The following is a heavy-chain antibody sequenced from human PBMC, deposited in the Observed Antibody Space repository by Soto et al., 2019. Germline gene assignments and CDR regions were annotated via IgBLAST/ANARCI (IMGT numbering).Heavy chain of an antibody. CDR3: AKDGGLPPAVVWKRVVIKAALQS. D-gene: IGHD3-22*01. J-gene: IGHJ4*02. CDR2: ISSSGSST. Sequence: EVHLLESGGGLVQPGGSLRLSCAASGFTFSAFDMSCVRQAPGKGPEWVSGISSSGSSTLYVDSVKGRFTISRDNSRNTLFMDMNSLRAEDTAVYYCAKDGGLPPAVVWKRVVIKAALQSWGQGTLVTVSS. V-gene: IGHV3-23*01. CDR1: GFTFSAFD.